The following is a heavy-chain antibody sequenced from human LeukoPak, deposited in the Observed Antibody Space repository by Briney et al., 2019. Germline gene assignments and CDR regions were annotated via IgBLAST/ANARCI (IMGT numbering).Heavy chain of an antibody. CDR3: ARDISSSLDAFDI. CDR1: GFTFSSFG. CDR2: IWYDGNSK. J-gene: IGHJ3*02. Sequence: GGSLRLSCAASGFTFSSFGLHWVRQAPGKGLEWVAVIWYDGNSKYYADSVKGRFTISGDNSKNTLNLQMNSLRAEDTAVYYCARDISSSLDAFDIWGQGTMVTVSS. D-gene: IGHD6-13*01. V-gene: IGHV3-33*01.